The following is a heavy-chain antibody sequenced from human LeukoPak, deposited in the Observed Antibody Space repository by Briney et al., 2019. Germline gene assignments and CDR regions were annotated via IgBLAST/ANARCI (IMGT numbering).Heavy chain of an antibody. CDR3: ARGVVSATLFWFDT. CDR1: GDSMNTYY. CDR2: VSYSGNT. Sequence: SETLSLTCVVSGDSMNTYYWSWIRQPPGKGLEWIGYVSYSGNTHYNASLKSRVTISVDTSKNQFSLKLNSLTAAGTAVYYCARGVVSATLFWFDTWGQGTLVTVSS. J-gene: IGHJ5*02. V-gene: IGHV4-59*01.